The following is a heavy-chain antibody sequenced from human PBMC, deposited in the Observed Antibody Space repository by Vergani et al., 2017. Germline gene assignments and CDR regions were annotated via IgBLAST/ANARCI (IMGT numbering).Heavy chain of an antibody. CDR1: GFTFSSYE. CDR2: ISNSGSTI. V-gene: IGHV3-48*03. CDR3: ARANWGERTFDI. J-gene: IGHJ3*02. D-gene: IGHD7-27*01. Sequence: EVQLVESGGGLVQPGGSLRLSCAASGFTFSSYEMNWVRQAPGKGLEWVSYISNSGSTIYYADSVKSRFTISRDNAKNSLYLQMNSLRAEDTAVYYCARANWGERTFDIWGQGTMVTVSS.